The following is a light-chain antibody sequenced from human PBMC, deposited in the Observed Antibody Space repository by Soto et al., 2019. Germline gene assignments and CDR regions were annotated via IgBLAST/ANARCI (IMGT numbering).Light chain of an antibody. Sequence: EIVLTQSPATLSLSPGERATLSCRASQSVSSYLAWYQQKPGQAPRLLIYDASNSATGIPARFSGSGSGTAFTPLISSLEPEDFGAYYCQQHSNCPPWTFGQGTKVEIK. CDR1: QSVSSY. V-gene: IGKV3-11*01. CDR2: DAS. CDR3: QQHSNCPPWT. J-gene: IGKJ1*01.